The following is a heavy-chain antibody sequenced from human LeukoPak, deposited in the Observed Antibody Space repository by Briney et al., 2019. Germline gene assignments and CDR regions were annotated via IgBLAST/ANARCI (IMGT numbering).Heavy chain of an antibody. CDR3: ARKSIVTAGRKPYDV. Sequence: PSETLSLTCAVYGGSFSGYYWSWIRQPPGKGLEWIGEIDHSGRTNSNAPLKSRVTISVDMSKNQFSLRLSSVTAADTAVYYCARKSIVTAGRKPYDVWDQGTLVTVSP. CDR2: IDHSGRT. V-gene: IGHV4-34*01. CDR1: GGSFSGYY. D-gene: IGHD6-13*01. J-gene: IGHJ4*02.